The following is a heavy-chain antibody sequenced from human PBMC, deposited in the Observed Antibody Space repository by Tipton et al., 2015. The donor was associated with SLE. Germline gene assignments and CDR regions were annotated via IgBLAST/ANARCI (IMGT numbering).Heavy chain of an antibody. Sequence: TLSLTCGVSGFSISSGFYWGGIRQPPGKGLEWVGGSYHSGTTFYNPSLKSRLTISVDTSKNQFSLKLSSVTAADTAVYYCAGTNYDVLTGYHRVDTFDIWGQGTMVTVSS. CDR2: SYHSGTT. J-gene: IGHJ3*02. V-gene: IGHV4-38-2*01. CDR1: GFSISSGFY. D-gene: IGHD3-9*01. CDR3: AGTNYDVLTGYHRVDTFDI.